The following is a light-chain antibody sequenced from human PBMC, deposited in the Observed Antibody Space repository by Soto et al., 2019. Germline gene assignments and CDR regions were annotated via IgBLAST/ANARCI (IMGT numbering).Light chain of an antibody. J-gene: IGLJ3*02. CDR1: SSNIGSNT. CDR2: SDD. CDR3: AAWDDSLKAWV. V-gene: IGLV1-44*01. Sequence: QSVLTQPPSASGTPGQRVTISCSGSSSNIGSNTVNWYQHFPGTAPKLLIYSDDQRPSGVPDRFSGSKSGTSASLAIRGPQSEDESDYYCAAWDDSLKAWVFGGGTKLTVL.